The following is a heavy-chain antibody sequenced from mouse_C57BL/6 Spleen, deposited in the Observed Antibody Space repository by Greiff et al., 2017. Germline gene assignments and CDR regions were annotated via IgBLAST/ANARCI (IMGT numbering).Heavy chain of an antibody. CDR3: ARMYYGSHYAMDY. D-gene: IGHD1-1*01. CDR1: GFSLTSYA. V-gene: IGHV2-9-1*01. Sequence: VHLVESGPGLVAPSQSLSITCTVSGFSLTSYAISWVRQPPGKGLEWLGVIWTGGGTNYNSALKSRLRISKDNSKSQVFLKMNSLQTDDTARYYCARMYYGSHYAMDYWDQGTSVTVSS. J-gene: IGHJ4*01. CDR2: IWTGGGT.